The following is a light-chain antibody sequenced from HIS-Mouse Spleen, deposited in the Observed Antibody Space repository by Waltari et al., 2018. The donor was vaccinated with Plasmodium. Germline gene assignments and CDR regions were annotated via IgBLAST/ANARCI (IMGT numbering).Light chain of an antibody. CDR2: GAS. Sequence: EIVMTQSSATLSVSPGERATLSCRASQSVSSNFAWYQQKPGQAPRLLIYGASTRATGIPARFSGSGSGTEFTLTISSMQSEDFAVDYCQQYNNRPPWTFGQGTKVEIK. CDR3: QQYNNRPPWT. CDR1: QSVSSN. J-gene: IGKJ1*01. V-gene: IGKV3-15*01.